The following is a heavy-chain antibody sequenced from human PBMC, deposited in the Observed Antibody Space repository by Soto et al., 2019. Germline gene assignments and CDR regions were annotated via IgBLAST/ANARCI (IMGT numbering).Heavy chain of an antibody. CDR3: ARGFGAAVHTAHLDY. D-gene: IGHD3-10*01. CDR1: GFTFGTYG. Sequence: QVQLVESEGGVVQSGTSLRLSCAASGFTFGTYGMHWVRQAPGKRLEWLAVIWHDGSKENYADSVRGRFTISRDKYKDTVYLQMNSLRGEDTAVYYCARGFGAAVHTAHLDYWGQGTPVTVSS. V-gene: IGHV3-33*01. J-gene: IGHJ4*02. CDR2: IWHDGSKE.